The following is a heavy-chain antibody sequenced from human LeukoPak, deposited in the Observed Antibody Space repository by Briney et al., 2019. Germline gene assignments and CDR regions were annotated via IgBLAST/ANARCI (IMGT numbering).Heavy chain of an antibody. D-gene: IGHD2-21*02. CDR1: GFTFSSYG. Sequence: GGSLRLSCAASGFTFSSYGMHWVRQAPGKGLEWVAFIRYDGSNKYYADSVKGRFTISRDNSKNTLYLQMNGLRAEDTAVYYCAKDRGRYCGGDCSILDYWGQGTLVTVSS. CDR2: IRYDGSNK. V-gene: IGHV3-30*02. J-gene: IGHJ4*02. CDR3: AKDRGRYCGGDCSILDY.